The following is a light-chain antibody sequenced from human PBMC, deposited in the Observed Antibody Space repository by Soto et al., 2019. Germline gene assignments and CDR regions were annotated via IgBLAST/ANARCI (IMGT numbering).Light chain of an antibody. CDR1: QSISSW. J-gene: IGKJ1*01. V-gene: IGKV1-5*03. CDR3: QQYNSYSWT. Sequence: DIQMTQSPPTLSASVGDRVTITCRASQSISSWLAWYQQKPGKAPKLLIYKASSLESGVPSRFSGSGSGTEFTLTISSLQPDDFSTDYCQQYNSYSWTFGQGTKVEIK. CDR2: KAS.